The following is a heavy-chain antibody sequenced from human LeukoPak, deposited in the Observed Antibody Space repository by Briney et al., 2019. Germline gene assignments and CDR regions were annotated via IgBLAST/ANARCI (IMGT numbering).Heavy chain of an antibody. CDR2: IYYSGST. CDR3: ARASDRIAVAGTD. CDR1: GGSISSYY. D-gene: IGHD6-19*01. V-gene: IGHV4-59*01. Sequence: PSETLSLTCTVSGGSISSYYWSWIRQPPGQGLEWVGYIYYSGSTNYNPSLKSRVTISVDTSKNQSSLKLSSVTAADTAVYYCARASDRIAVAGTDWGQGTLVTVSS. J-gene: IGHJ4*02.